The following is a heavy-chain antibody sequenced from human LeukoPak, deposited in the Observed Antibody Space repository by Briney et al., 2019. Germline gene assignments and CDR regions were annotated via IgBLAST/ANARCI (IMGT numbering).Heavy chain of an antibody. D-gene: IGHD1-26*01. J-gene: IGHJ4*02. CDR3: ARDSGSVFYY. Sequence: PGGSLRLSCAASGFTFSRYSMNWVRQAPGKGLEWVSYISSSSSYIYYADSVKGRFTISRDNAKNSLYLQMNSLRAEDTAVYYCARDSGSVFYYWGQGTLVTVSS. V-gene: IGHV3-21*05. CDR1: GFTFSRYS. CDR2: ISSSSSYI.